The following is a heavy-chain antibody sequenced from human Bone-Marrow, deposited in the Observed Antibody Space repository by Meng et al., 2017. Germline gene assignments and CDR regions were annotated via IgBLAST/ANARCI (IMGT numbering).Heavy chain of an antibody. D-gene: IGHD6-19*01. CDR2: ISWNSGSI. CDR1: GFTFDDYA. CDR3: AKDIRYSSGLYGDAFDI. Sequence: GGSLRLSCAASGFTFDDYAMHWVRQAPGKGLEWVSGISWNSGSIGYADSVKGRFTISRDNAKNSLYLQMNSLRAEDTALYYCAKDIRYSSGLYGDAFDIWGQGTMVTVSS. J-gene: IGHJ3*02. V-gene: IGHV3-9*01.